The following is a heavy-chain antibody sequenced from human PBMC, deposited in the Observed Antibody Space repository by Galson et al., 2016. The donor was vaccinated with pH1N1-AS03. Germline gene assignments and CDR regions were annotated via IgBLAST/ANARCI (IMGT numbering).Heavy chain of an antibody. CDR1: GGTFNNFA. Sequence: SVKVSCKASGGTFNNFAISWVRQAPGQGLEWLGRIILVFGKTNYAQKFQGRVMITADESTSKAYRELSSLRFDDTAVYYCAGYHGVGNGAFDIWGRGTLVTVTS. J-gene: IGHJ3*02. V-gene: IGHV1-69*13. D-gene: IGHD3-10*01. CDR3: AGYHGVGNGAFDI. CDR2: IILVFGKT.